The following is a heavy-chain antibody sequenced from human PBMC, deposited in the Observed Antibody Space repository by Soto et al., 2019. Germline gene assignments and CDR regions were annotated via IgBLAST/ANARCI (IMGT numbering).Heavy chain of an antibody. CDR2: IYYSGST. Sequence: SSEILPLTSTVSEGYIRGGGYYWILISQPPGKGLEWIGYIYYSGSTYYNPSLKSRVTISVDTSKNQFSLKLSSVTAADTAVYYCARVLLDYGGNSFDYWGQGTLVTVSS. CDR3: ARVLLDYGGNSFDY. D-gene: IGHD4-17*01. J-gene: IGHJ4*02. V-gene: IGHV4-30-4*01. CDR1: EGYIRGGGYY.